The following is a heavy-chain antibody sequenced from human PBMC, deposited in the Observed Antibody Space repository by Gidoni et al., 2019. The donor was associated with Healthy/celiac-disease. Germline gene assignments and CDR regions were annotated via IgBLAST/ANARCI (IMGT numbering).Heavy chain of an antibody. J-gene: IGHJ4*02. CDR3: ATGEGIAVAGYGY. Sequence: QVQLQQCGAGRLRPSETLSLTYAVYVGSFSGYYWSSISQPPGKGLDWIGESNHRGSTTYNPCLKSRVTRSGDSSMNQCSLQLSSWTAADPAVYYCATGEGIAVAGYGYLCQGTLVTVSS. D-gene: IGHD6-19*01. CDR2: SNHRGST. CDR1: VGSFSGYY. V-gene: IGHV4-34*01.